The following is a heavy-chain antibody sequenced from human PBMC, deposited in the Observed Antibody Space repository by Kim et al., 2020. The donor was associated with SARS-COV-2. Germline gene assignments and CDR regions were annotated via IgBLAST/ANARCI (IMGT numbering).Heavy chain of an antibody. CDR3: YVYETGYEYFQR. CDR1: GGSISSSSYY. J-gene: IGHJ1*01. Sequence: SETLSLTCTVSGGSISSSSYYWAWIRQPPGRGLEWIGSIHYTGTTYDNPSLKSRVTMSVDTSKNQFSLKLNSVTAADAAVYYCYVYETGYEYFQRWGQGTLVTVSS. D-gene: IGHD3-9*01. V-gene: IGHV4-39*01. CDR2: IHYTGTT.